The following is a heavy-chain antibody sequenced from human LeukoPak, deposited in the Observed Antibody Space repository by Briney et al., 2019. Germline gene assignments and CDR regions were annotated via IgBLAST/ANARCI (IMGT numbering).Heavy chain of an antibody. Sequence: ASVNVSCTASGYTFTSYAMHWVRQAPGQRLEWMGWINAGNGNTKYSQKFQGRVTITRDTSASTAYMELSSLRSEDTAVYYCARGYCSSTSCYAPEDFYYGMDVWGQGTTVTVSS. CDR2: INAGNGNT. J-gene: IGHJ6*02. CDR1: GYTFTSYA. CDR3: ARGYCSSTSCYAPEDFYYGMDV. V-gene: IGHV1-3*01. D-gene: IGHD2-2*01.